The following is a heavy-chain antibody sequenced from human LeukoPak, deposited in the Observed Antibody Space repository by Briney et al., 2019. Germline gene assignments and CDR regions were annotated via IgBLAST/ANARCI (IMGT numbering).Heavy chain of an antibody. D-gene: IGHD3-9*01. CDR1: GGSLSGYY. J-gene: IGHJ4*02. CDR2: INHSGST. V-gene: IGHV4-34*01. Sequence: SETLSLTCAVYGGSLSGYYWTWIRQPPGRGLEWIGEINHSGSTNQNPSLKSRVTISIDTSKNQFSLKLSSVTAADTAVYYCARGPTTDYDVLTGYYYFDYWGQGTLVTVSS. CDR3: ARGPTTDYDVLTGYYYFDY.